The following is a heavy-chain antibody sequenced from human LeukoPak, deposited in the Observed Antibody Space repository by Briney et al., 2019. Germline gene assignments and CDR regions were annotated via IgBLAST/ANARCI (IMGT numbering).Heavy chain of an antibody. CDR1: GFTVSNFD. Sequence: GGSLRLSCAVSGFTVSNFDMYWVRQGPGRGLEWLSPIAVGGETHYPDSLRGRFTVSRDKAKNTLYLQVNSLRAGDTVVYYCAREHCDGGNCYGWRYLDVWGKGTTVTVSS. V-gene: IGHV3-13*01. D-gene: IGHD2-15*01. J-gene: IGHJ6*03. CDR3: AREHCDGGNCYGWRYLDV. CDR2: IAVGGET.